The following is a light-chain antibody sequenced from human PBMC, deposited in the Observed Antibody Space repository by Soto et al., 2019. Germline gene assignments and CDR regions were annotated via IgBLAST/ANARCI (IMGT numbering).Light chain of an antibody. V-gene: IGKV3-20*01. J-gene: IGKJ3*01. CDR2: NTF. CDR1: QSVSTSY. Sequence: EIVLTQSPGTLSLSPGERATLSCRASQSVSTSYLAWYQHKPGQAPRLLIYNTFTRATGIPDRFSGSGSGTDFTLTISRLEPEDCAVYYCQQYGGSPFTFGPGTKVDSK. CDR3: QQYGGSPFT.